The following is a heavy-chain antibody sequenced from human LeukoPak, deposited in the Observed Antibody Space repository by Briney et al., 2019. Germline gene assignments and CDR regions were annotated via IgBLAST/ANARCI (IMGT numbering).Heavy chain of an antibody. J-gene: IGHJ4*02. V-gene: IGHV3-21*01. CDR2: ISSNSAYL. CDR3: ARDHTVDGLVFDY. D-gene: IGHD6-19*01. CDR1: GFTFRSYT. Sequence: PGGSLRLSCAASGFTFRSYTMNWVRQAPGRGLEWVSSISSNSAYLYYADSLRGRFTISRDNAKNSLSLQMNSLRAEDTAVYYCARDHTVDGLVFDYWGQGILVTVSS.